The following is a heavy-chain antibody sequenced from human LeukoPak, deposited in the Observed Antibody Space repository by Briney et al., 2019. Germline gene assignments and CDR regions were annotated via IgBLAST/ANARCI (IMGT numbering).Heavy chain of an antibody. J-gene: IGHJ4*02. CDR2: ISGSGGST. CDR3: AKCPKYDFWSGTRDYYFDY. CDR1: GFTFSSYA. D-gene: IGHD3-3*01. V-gene: IGHV3-23*01. Sequence: GGSLRLSCAASGFTFSSYAMSWVRQAPGRGLEWVSAISGSGGSTYYADSVKGRLTISRDNSRNTLYLQINSLRAEDTPVYYCAKCPKYDFWSGTRDYYFDYWGQGTLVTVPS.